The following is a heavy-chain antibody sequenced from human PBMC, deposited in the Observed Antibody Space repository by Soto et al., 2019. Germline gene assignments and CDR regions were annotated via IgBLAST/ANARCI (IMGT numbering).Heavy chain of an antibody. CDR2: IYYSGST. V-gene: IGHV4-31*03. D-gene: IGHD6-13*01. CDR3: ARDLKGRQQLVSYYGMDV. J-gene: IGHJ6*02. CDR1: GGSISSGGYY. Sequence: SETLSLTCTVSGGSISSGGYYWSWIRQHPGKGLEWIGYIYYSGSTYYNPSLKSRVTISVDTSKNQFSLKLSSVTAADTAVYYCARDLKGRQQLVSYYGMDVWGQGTTVTVSS.